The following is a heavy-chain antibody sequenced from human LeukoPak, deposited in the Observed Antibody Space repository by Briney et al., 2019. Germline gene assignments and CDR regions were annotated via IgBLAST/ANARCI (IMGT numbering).Heavy chain of an antibody. CDR1: RFTFSIFG. Sequence: GGSLRLSCAASRFTFSIFGMHWVRQAPGKGLEWIAVISSDGTNRYYADSVRGRFTISRDNSKDTLYLQMSSLRIEDTAIYYCRAATRYLDYYYDYWGQGTLVTVSS. J-gene: IGHJ4*02. D-gene: IGHD3-22*01. CDR3: RAATRYLDYYYDY. V-gene: IGHV3-30*03. CDR2: ISSDGTNR.